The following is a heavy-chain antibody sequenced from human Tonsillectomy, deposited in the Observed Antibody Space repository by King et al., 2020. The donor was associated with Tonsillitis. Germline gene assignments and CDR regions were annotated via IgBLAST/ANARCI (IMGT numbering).Heavy chain of an antibody. Sequence: DVQLVESGGGLVQPGGSLTLSCAASGFTFSGAAMHWVRQASGKGLEWVGLIRSKANSYAPVYAASVNGRFTVSRDDSKKTAYLQVNSLKTEDTAGYYCTRGGDYDSGYYYGMDVWGQGTTVTVSS. CDR1: GFTFSGAA. D-gene: IGHD4-17*01. CDR3: TRGGDYDSGYYYGMDV. CDR2: IRSKANSYAP. V-gene: IGHV3-73*02. J-gene: IGHJ6*02.